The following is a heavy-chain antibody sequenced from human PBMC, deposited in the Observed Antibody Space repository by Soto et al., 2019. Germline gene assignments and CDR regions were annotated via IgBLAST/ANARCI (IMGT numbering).Heavy chain of an antibody. Sequence: QVQLVQSGAEMKNPGASVKVSSKASGYTFTSYGISWVRQAPGQGLEWMGWISGFNDDTNHAQKLQGRVTMTKDTSTSTAYMELRSLKSDDTAVYYCARSGSYYPPRNWFGPWGQGTLVTVSS. D-gene: IGHD3-10*01. V-gene: IGHV1-18*01. CDR3: ARSGSYYPPRNWFGP. J-gene: IGHJ5*02. CDR2: ISGFNDDT. CDR1: GYTFTSYG.